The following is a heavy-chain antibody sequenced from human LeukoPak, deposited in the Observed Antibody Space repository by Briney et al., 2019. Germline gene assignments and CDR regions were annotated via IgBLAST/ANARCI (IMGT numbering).Heavy chain of an antibody. CDR3: ARGTTRIVGATCGY. V-gene: IGHV3-7*01. D-gene: IGHD1-26*01. CDR1: GFTFSSYW. J-gene: IGHJ4*02. Sequence: GGSLRLSCAASGFTFSSYWMSWVRQAPGKGLEWVANIKQDGSEKYYVDSVKGRFTISRDNAKTSLYLQMHSLRAEDTAVYYCARGTTRIVGATCGYWGQGTLVTVSS. CDR2: IKQDGSEK.